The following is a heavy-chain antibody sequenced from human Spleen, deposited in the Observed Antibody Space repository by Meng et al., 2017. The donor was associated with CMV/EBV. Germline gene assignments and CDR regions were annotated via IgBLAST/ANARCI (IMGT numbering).Heavy chain of an antibody. Sequence: FTFSSYWMHWVRQAPGKGLVWVSRINSDGSSTSYADSVKGRFTISRDNAKNTLYLQMNSLRAEDTAVYYCARPPRRFWSGRNNWFDPWGQGTLVTVSS. J-gene: IGHJ5*02. CDR2: INSDGSST. CDR1: FTFSSYW. CDR3: ARPPRRFWSGRNNWFDP. D-gene: IGHD3-3*01. V-gene: IGHV3-74*01.